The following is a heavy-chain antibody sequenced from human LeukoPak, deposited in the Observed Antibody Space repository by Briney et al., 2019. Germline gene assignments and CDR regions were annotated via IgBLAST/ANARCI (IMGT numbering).Heavy chain of an antibody. V-gene: IGHV1-8*03. D-gene: IGHD6-19*01. Sequence: ASVKVSCKASGYTFTSYDINWVRQATGQGLEWMGWMNPNSGNTGYAQKFQGRVTITRNTSISTAYMELSSLRSEDTAVYYCARVRIAVAGKREYNWFDPWGQGTLLTVSS. CDR3: ARVRIAVAGKREYNWFDP. CDR1: GYTFTSYD. CDR2: MNPNSGNT. J-gene: IGHJ5*02.